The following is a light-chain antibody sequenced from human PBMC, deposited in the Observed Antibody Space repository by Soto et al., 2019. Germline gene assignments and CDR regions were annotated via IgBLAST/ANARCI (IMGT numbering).Light chain of an antibody. V-gene: IGLV1-40*01. CDR1: SSNIGAGYD. Sequence: QSALTQPPSVSGAPGQRVTISCTGSSSNIGAGYDVHWYQQLPGTAPKLLIYGNTNRPSGVPDRFSGSKSGTSASLAITGLQAEDEADYYCQYYDRSLSGSRVFGTGTKVTVL. CDR3: QYYDRSLSGSRV. J-gene: IGLJ1*01. CDR2: GNT.